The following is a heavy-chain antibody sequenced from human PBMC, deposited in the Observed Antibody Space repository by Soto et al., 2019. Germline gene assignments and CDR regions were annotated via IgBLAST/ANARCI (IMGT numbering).Heavy chain of an antibody. CDR3: ARVHRVHYGDYSKYYFYY. D-gene: IGHD4-17*01. V-gene: IGHV4-59*01. Sequence: ETLSLTCTVSGGSISSYYWSWIRQPPVKGLEWIGYIYYSGSTNYNPSLKSRVTISVDTSKNQFSLKLSSVTAADTAVYYCARVHRVHYGDYSKYYFYYWGQGTLVPVSS. CDR1: GGSISSYY. CDR2: IYYSGST. J-gene: IGHJ4*02.